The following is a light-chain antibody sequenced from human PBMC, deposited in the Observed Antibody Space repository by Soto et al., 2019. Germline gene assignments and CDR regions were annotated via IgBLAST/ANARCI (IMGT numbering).Light chain of an antibody. V-gene: IGKV3-15*01. CDR1: QSFSSN. Sequence: EFVMTQSRSTLSVSPGERATLSCRASQSFSSNLAWYQQKPGQAPRLLIYGASTRATGIPARFSGSGSGTEFTLTISSLQSEDFAVYYCQQYNNWPPVTFGQGTKVDIK. CDR3: QQYNNWPPVT. CDR2: GAS. J-gene: IGKJ1*01.